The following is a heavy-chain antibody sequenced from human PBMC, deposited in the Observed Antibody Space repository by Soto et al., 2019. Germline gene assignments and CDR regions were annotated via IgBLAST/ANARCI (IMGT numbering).Heavy chain of an antibody. D-gene: IGHD1-1*01. CDR1: GASIIGYY. Sequence: SETLSLTCTVSGASIIGYYWSWIRKSAGKGLEWIGRIYATGTTDYNPSLKSRVMMSVDTSKKQFSLKLRSVTAADTAVYYCVRDGTKTLRDWFDPWGQGISVTVSS. J-gene: IGHJ5*02. CDR2: IYATGTT. CDR3: VRDGTKTLRDWFDP. V-gene: IGHV4-4*07.